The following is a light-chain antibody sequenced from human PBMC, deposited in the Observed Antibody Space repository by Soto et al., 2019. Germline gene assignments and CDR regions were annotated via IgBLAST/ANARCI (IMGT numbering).Light chain of an antibody. V-gene: IGLV7-46*01. Sequence: QAVVTQEPSLTVSPGGTVTLTCGSSTGAVTSGHYPYWFQQKPGQAPTTLICDTNNKHSWTPARFSGSLLGGKAALTLSGAQPEDEAEYYCLLSYSGARVFGGGTKLTVL. CDR1: TGAVTSGHY. CDR3: LLSYSGARV. CDR2: DTN. J-gene: IGLJ3*02.